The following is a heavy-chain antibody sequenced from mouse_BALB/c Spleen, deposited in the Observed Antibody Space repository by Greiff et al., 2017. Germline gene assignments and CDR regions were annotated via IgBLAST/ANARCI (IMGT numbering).Heavy chain of an antibody. CDR3: TRYNYEYAMDY. Sequence: EVQLQQSGTVLARPGASVKMSCKASGYSFTSYWMHWVKQRPGQGLEWIGAIYPGNSDTSYNQKFKGKANLTAVTSASTAYMELSSLTNEDSAVYYCTRYNYEYAMDYWGQGTSVTVSS. D-gene: IGHD1-3*01. V-gene: IGHV1-5*01. CDR2: IYPGNSDT. J-gene: IGHJ4*01. CDR1: GYSFTSYW.